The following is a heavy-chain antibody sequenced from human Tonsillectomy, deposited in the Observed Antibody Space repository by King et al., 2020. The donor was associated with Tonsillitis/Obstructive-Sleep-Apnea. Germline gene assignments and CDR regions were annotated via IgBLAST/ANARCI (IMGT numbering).Heavy chain of an antibody. V-gene: IGHV1-46*01. Sequence: QLVQSGAEEKKPGASVKVSCTTSGYTFTSYYMHWVRQAPGQGPEWMGIINPSGGSTSYAQKFQGRVTLTRDTSTSTVYMGPSSLRSEDTAVYYCASDYPGYYYYYMDVWGKGTTVTVSS. J-gene: IGHJ6*03. CDR3: ASDYPGYYYYYMDV. CDR1: GYTFTSYY. CDR2: INPSGGST.